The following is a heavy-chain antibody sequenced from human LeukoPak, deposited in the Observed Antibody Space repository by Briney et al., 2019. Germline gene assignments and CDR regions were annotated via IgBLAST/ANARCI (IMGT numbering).Heavy chain of an antibody. CDR1: GDSISIYY. D-gene: IGHD6-19*01. J-gene: IGHJ4*02. Sequence: SETLSLTCTVSGDSISIYYWSWIRRPPGKGLEWIGYISDTGSTSYNPSLKSRVAILLDTSKNQFSLNLTSVTAADTAVYFCARYSGGWPYYFDFWGQGTLVTVSA. CDR3: ARYSGGWPYYFDF. CDR2: ISDTGST. V-gene: IGHV4-59*08.